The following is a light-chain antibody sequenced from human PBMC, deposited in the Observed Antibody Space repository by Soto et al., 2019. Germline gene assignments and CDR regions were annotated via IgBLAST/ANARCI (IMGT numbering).Light chain of an antibody. CDR1: QSVNRN. CDR3: QKDNNSPLT. Sequence: EIVMTQSPATLSVSPGERATLSCRASQSVNRNLAWYQQKPGQTPRLLIYDASSRATGIPARFSGSGSGTDFTLTISSLQSEDFAVYYCQKDNNSPLTFGGGTNVEIK. J-gene: IGKJ4*01. V-gene: IGKV3-15*01. CDR2: DAS.